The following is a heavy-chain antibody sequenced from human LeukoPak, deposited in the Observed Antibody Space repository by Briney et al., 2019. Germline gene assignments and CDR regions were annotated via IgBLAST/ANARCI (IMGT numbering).Heavy chain of an antibody. CDR2: IYDSGST. D-gene: IGHD6-13*01. CDR1: GGSIRSSYYY. Sequence: SETLSLTCPVSGGSIRSSYYYWGWIRQPPGKGLEWIGSIYDSGSTNYNPSLKSRVTISVDTSKNQFSLKLSSVTAADTAVYYCASLRSRSAAQPTPSRNWGQGTLVTVSS. J-gene: IGHJ4*02. V-gene: IGHV4-39*07. CDR3: ASLRSRSAAQPTPSRN.